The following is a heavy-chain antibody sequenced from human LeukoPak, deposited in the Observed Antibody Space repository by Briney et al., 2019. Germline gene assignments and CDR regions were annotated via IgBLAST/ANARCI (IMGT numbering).Heavy chain of an antibody. Sequence: SQTLSLTCAISGDSFSSNSAAWNWIRQSPSRGLEWLGRTYYRSKEYNDYGVSVNSPITINPDTSQNQFSLQLSHVTPEATAVYYRAREAAFAFDIWGQGTMVTVSS. CDR1: GDSFSSNSAA. CDR3: AREAAFAFDI. CDR2: TYYRSKEYN. J-gene: IGHJ3*02. V-gene: IGHV6-1*01.